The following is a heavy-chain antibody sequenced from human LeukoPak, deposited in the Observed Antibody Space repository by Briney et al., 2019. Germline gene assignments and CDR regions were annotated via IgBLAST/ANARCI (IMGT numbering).Heavy chain of an antibody. Sequence: GGSLRLSCAASGFSFISYGMHWVRQAPGKGLEWVGVISDDGRSKDYADSVKCRFTISRDNSKDTLYLQMNSLRDEDTAVYYCAKRPSDYGDYVSYFDYWGQGTLVTVSS. V-gene: IGHV3-30*18. CDR3: AKRPSDYGDYVSYFDY. CDR1: GFSFISYG. D-gene: IGHD4-17*01. J-gene: IGHJ4*02. CDR2: ISDDGRSK.